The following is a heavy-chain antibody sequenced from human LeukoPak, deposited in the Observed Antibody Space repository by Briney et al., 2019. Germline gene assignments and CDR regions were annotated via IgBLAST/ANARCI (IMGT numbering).Heavy chain of an antibody. CDR1: GGSISSSSYY. D-gene: IGHD3-3*01. V-gene: IGHV4-39*07. J-gene: IGHJ4*02. CDR3: ARADYDFWSGTAY. CDR2: IYYSGST. Sequence: PSETLSLTCTVSGGSISSSSYYWGWIRQPPGKGLEWIGSIYYSGSTYYNPSLKSRVTISVDTSKNQFSLKLSSVTAADTAVYYCARADYDFWSGTAYWGQGTLVTVSS.